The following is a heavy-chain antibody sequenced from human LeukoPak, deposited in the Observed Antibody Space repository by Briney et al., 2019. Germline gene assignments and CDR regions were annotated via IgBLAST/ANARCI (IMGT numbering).Heavy chain of an antibody. V-gene: IGHV4-34*12. J-gene: IGHJ4*02. CDR1: GGSFSGYY. Sequence: PSETLSLTCGVYGGSFSGYYWTWIRQSPGMGLEWIGEIIHSGRTNYNPSLTSRVSISVDTSKNQFSLELSSVTAADTAVYYCARESYCSSTSCHDYWGQGTLVTVSS. D-gene: IGHD2-2*01. CDR3: ARESYCSSTSCHDY. CDR2: IIHSGRT.